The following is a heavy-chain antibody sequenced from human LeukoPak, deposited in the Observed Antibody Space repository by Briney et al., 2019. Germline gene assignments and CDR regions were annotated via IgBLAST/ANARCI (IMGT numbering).Heavy chain of an antibody. Sequence: GGSLLLSCAASGFTVSSNYMSWVRQAPGKGLEWVSVIYSGGSTYYADSVKGRFTISRDNSKNTLYLQMNSLRAEDTAVYYCARDGAGSWYFDLWGRGTLVTVSS. V-gene: IGHV3-53*01. CDR1: GFTVSSNY. CDR2: IYSGGST. J-gene: IGHJ2*01. D-gene: IGHD1-26*01. CDR3: ARDGAGSWYFDL.